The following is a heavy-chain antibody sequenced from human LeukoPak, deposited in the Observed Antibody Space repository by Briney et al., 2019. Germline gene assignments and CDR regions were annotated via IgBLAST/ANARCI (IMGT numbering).Heavy chain of an antibody. CDR1: GVSISSGGYY. CDR3: ARSSGYLLDAFDI. D-gene: IGHD3-22*01. CDR2: IYHSGST. J-gene: IGHJ3*02. V-gene: IGHV4-30-2*01. Sequence: PSETLSLTCTVSGVSISSGGYYWSWIRQPPGKGLERIGYIYHSGSTYYNPSLKSRVTISVDRSKNQFSLKLSSVTAADTAVYYCARSSGYLLDAFDIWGQGTMVTVSS.